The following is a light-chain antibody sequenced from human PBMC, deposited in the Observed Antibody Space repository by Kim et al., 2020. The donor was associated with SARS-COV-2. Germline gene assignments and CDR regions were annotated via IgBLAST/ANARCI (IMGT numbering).Light chain of an antibody. Sequence: QAGLTQPPSVSKGLRQTATLTCAGNNNNIGYQGALWLQQHQGHPPKVVSDISNNRPSGISERLSGARSGNTASLTINGLQPEDEADYYCSAWDSSLGGAVFGGETKLAVL. V-gene: IGLV10-54*01. CDR3: SAWDSSLGGAV. J-gene: IGLJ3*02. CDR1: NNNIGYQG. CDR2: ISN.